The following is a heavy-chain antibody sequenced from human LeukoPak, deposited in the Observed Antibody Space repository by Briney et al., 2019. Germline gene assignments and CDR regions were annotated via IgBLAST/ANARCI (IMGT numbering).Heavy chain of an antibody. D-gene: IGHD3-10*01. CDR2: IYSSGST. J-gene: IGHJ6*03. CDR1: GVSISSGSNY. Sequence: PSETLSLTCRVSGVSISSGSNYWGWIRQPPGKTLEWIGSIYSSGSTYYNSSLKSRVTISVDTSKNQFSLKLSSVTAADTAVYYCARHVKAGRRPPYYYYMDVWGKGTTVTISS. CDR3: ARHVKAGRRPPYYYYMDV. V-gene: IGHV4-39*01.